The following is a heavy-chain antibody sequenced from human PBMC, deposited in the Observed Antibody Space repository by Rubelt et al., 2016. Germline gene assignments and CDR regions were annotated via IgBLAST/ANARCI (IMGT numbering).Heavy chain of an antibody. CDR2: IYYSGST. V-gene: IGHV4-59*12. Sequence: GPGLVKPSETLSLTCTVSGGSISSYYWSWIRQPPGKGLEWIGYIYYSGSTNYNPSLKSRVTISVDTSKNQFSLKLSSVTAADTAVYYCARGLGSYCSSTSCRYYYYYYMDVWGKGTTVTVSS. J-gene: IGHJ6*03. CDR3: ARGLGSYCSSTSCRYYYYYYMDV. D-gene: IGHD2-2*01. CDR1: GGSISSYY.